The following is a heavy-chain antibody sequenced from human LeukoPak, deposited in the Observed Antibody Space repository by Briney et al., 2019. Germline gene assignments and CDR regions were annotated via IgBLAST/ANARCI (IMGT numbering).Heavy chain of an antibody. CDR3: AKAGRITMIVVVTKNAFDI. J-gene: IGHJ3*02. Sequence: GGSLRLSCAASGFTFSSYGMSWVRQAPGKGLEWVSAISGSGGSTYYADSVKGRFTISRDNSKNTLYLQMNSLRAEDTAVYCCAKAGRITMIVVVTKNAFDIWGQGTMVTVSS. CDR1: GFTFSSYG. D-gene: IGHD3-22*01. CDR2: ISGSGGST. V-gene: IGHV3-23*01.